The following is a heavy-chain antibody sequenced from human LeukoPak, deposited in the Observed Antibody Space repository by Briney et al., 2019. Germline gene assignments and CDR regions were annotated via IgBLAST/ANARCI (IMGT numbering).Heavy chain of an antibody. CDR3: ARDREGDSSRYFDY. CDR1: GYTFTSYG. D-gene: IGHD6-13*01. J-gene: IGHJ4*02. CDR2: ISAYNGNT. V-gene: IGHV1-18*01. Sequence: ASVKVSCKASGYTFTSYGISWVRQAPGQGLEWMGWISAYNGNTNYAQKLQGRVTMTRDTSTSTVYMELSSLRSEDTAVYYCARDREGDSSRYFDYWGQGTLVTVSS.